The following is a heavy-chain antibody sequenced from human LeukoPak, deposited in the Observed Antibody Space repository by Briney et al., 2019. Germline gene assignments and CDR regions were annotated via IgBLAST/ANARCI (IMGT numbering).Heavy chain of an antibody. D-gene: IGHD3-3*01. CDR1: GGSISSSSYY. CDR2: IYYSGST. J-gene: IGHJ4*02. Sequence: SETLSLTRTLSGGSISSSSYYWGWIRQPPGEGLEWLGSIYYSGSTYYNPSLKSRVTISVDTSKNQFSLKLRSVTAADTAVYYCASALPNTIFGVVTNYYFDYWGQGTLVTVSS. CDR3: ASALPNTIFGVVTNYYFDY. V-gene: IGHV4-39*01.